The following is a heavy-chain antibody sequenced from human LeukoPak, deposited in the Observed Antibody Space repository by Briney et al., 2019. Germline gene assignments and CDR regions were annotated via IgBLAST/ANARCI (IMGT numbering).Heavy chain of an antibody. CDR1: GFTFSDYA. CDR2: IVGSGGTT. Sequence: GGSLRLSCAASGFTFSDYAMSWVRQAPGKGLEWVSTIVGSGGTTYYADSLKGRFTISRDNSKNTLYLQMNSLRAEDTAVYYCAKDRVVGAPFDYWGQGTLVTVSS. J-gene: IGHJ4*02. V-gene: IGHV3-23*01. D-gene: IGHD1-26*01. CDR3: AKDRVVGAPFDY.